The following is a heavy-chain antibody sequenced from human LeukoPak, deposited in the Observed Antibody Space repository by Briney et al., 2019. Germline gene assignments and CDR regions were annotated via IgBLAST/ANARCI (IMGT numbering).Heavy chain of an antibody. J-gene: IGHJ4*02. V-gene: IGHV3-23*01. D-gene: IGHD3-10*01. CDR1: GFTFSNYA. Sequence: GGSLRLSCAASGFTFSNYAMNWVRQAPGKGLEWVSAISGSGGRTDYADSVKGRFTISRDNSKNTLYLQMNSLRVEDTAVYYCAKDMHYGSGSYLSYYFDYWGQGTLVTVSS. CDR3: AKDMHYGSGSYLSYYFDY. CDR2: ISGSGGRT.